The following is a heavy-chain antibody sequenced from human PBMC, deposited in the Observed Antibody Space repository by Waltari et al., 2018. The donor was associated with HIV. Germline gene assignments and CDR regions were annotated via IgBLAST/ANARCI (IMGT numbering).Heavy chain of an antibody. J-gene: IGHJ4*02. D-gene: IGHD6-19*01. CDR1: GFTLTGHH. Sequence: QLQLVQSGAEVQKPGASVKVSCKTSGFTLTGHHIHWLRQAPGQGLEWMGWIDPDTGGTKYAQKFQGRVTMTRDTSISTAYMELNGLTSDDTAVFYCARDTHWLAYLFDSWGQGTLITVSS. CDR3: ARDTHWLAYLFDS. V-gene: IGHV1-2*02. CDR2: IDPDTGGT.